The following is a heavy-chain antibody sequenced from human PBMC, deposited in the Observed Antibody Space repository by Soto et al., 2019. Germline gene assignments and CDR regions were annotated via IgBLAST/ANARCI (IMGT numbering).Heavy chain of an antibody. CDR1: GFTFSGSA. CDR3: TSSALIDYYYYYGMDV. V-gene: IGHV3-73*02. J-gene: IGHJ6*02. D-gene: IGHD3-22*01. Sequence: EVQLVESGGGLVQPGGYLKLSCAASGFTFSGSAMHWVRQASGKGLEWVGRIRSKANSYATAYTASVKGRFTISRDDSKNTAYLQMHSLKTEDTAVYYCTSSALIDYYYYYGMDVWGQGTTVTVSS. CDR2: IRSKANSYAT.